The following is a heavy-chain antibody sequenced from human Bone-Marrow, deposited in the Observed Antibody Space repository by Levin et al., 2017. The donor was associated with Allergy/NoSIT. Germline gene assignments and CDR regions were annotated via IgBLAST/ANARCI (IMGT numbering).Heavy chain of an antibody. CDR1: GNTFTDYY. V-gene: IGHV1-2*02. Sequence: ASVKVSCKASGNTFTDYYMHWVRQAPAQGLEWMGWINTNSGGTSYAQKFQGRVTMTRDTSISTAYMELRRLRSDDTTVYYCARGQVIVGAYYYCYGMDVWRQGTTVIVSS. D-gene: IGHD3-22*01. J-gene: IGHJ6*02. CDR3: ARGQVIVGAYYYCYGMDV. CDR2: INTNSGGT.